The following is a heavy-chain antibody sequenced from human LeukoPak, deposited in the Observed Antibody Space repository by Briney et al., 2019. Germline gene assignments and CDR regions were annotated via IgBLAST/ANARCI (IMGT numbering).Heavy chain of an antibody. J-gene: IGHJ4*02. CDR2: IYYSGTT. D-gene: IGHD3-3*01. V-gene: IGHV4-39*01. Sequence: TSETLSLTCTVSGGSISSSSYSWGWIRQPPGKGLEWIGCIYYSGTTYYNTSLKSRVTISVDTSKIQFSLKLSSVAATDTAVYFCARLRFDFWSGYTHPYFDYWGQGTLVTVSS. CDR3: ARLRFDFWSGYTHPYFDY. CDR1: GGSISSSSYS.